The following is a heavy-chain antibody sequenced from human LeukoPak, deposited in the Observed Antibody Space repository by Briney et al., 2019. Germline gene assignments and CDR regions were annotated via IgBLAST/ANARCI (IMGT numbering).Heavy chain of an antibody. CDR2: INPNSGGT. J-gene: IGHJ3*02. CDR3: ARLRLGGNDAFDI. CDR1: GYTFTSYG. D-gene: IGHD3-16*01. Sequence: ASVKVSCKASGYTFTSYGISWVRQAPGQGLEWMGWINPNSGGTNYAQKFQGRVTMTRDTSISTAYMELSRLRSDDTAVYYCARLRLGGNDAFDIWGQGTMVTVSS. V-gene: IGHV1-2*02.